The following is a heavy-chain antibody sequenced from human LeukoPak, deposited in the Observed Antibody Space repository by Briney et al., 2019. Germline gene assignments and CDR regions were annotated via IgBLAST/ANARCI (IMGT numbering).Heavy chain of an antibody. J-gene: IGHJ4*02. D-gene: IGHD6-13*01. CDR1: GGSISSYY. CDR2: IYTSGST. Sequence: PSETLSLTCTVSGGSISSYYWSWIRQPAGKGLEWIGRIYTSGSTNCSPSLKSRVTMSVDTSKNQFSLKLSSVTAADTAVYYCARDRVSSWYLGFDYWGQGTLVTVSS. V-gene: IGHV4-4*07. CDR3: ARDRVSSWYLGFDY.